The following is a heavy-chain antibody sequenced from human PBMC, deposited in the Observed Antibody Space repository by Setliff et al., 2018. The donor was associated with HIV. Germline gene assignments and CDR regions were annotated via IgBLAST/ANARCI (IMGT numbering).Heavy chain of an antibody. Sequence: ASVKVSCKASGGTFSSYGINWVRQAPGQGLEWMGGIIPMFGTANYAQKFQGRVTITADKSTSTAYMELSSLRSEDTAVYYCARGGTTDAFDIWGQGTMVTVSS. D-gene: IGHD3-16*01. J-gene: IGHJ3*02. CDR3: ARGGTTDAFDI. V-gene: IGHV1-69*06. CDR2: IIPMFGTA. CDR1: GGTFSSYG.